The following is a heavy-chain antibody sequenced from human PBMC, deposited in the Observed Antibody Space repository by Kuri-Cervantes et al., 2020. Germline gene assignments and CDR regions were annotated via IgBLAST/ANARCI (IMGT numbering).Heavy chain of an antibody. CDR3: AKPSPILGYCSSTSCPFDY. V-gene: IGHV3-30*02. D-gene: IGHD2-2*01. J-gene: IGHJ4*02. Sequence: GESLKISCAASGFTFSDYGMHWVRQAPGKGLEWSAFIRNDGHNKYYADSVKGRFTISRDNSKNTLYLQMNSLRAEDTAVYYCAKPSPILGYCSSTSCPFDYWGQGTLVTVSS. CDR1: GFTFSDYG. CDR2: IRNDGHNK.